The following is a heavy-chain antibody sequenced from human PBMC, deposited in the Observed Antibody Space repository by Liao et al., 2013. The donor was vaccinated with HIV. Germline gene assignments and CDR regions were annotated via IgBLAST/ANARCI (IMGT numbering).Heavy chain of an antibody. J-gene: IGHJ4*01. CDR1: GGSSSGSY. D-gene: IGHD2-8*01. Sequence: QVQLHQWGGGLLKPSETLSLTCAFSGGSSSGSYWTWIRQSPGTGLEWIGEIGQSGSAHYNPSLKSRVTVSLDTARNQFSLEVKSVTATDTAVYYCARADCTNAACPIDFWGHGTLVIVS. CDR2: IGQSGSA. V-gene: IGHV4-34*01. CDR3: ARADCTNAACPIDF.